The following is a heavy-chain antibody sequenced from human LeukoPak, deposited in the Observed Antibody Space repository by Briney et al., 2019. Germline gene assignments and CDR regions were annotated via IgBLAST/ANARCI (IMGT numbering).Heavy chain of an antibody. CDR3: ARHTSSWYYFDY. D-gene: IGHD6-13*01. CDR2: ISSGSRTI. CDR1: GFTFSSYS. J-gene: IGHJ4*02. Sequence: GGSLRLSCVASGFTFSSYSMNWVRQAPGKGLEWVSYISSGSRTICYADSVKGRFTISRDNAKNSLYLLLNSLRDEDTAVYYCARHTSSWYYFDYWGQGTLVTVSS. V-gene: IGHV3-48*02.